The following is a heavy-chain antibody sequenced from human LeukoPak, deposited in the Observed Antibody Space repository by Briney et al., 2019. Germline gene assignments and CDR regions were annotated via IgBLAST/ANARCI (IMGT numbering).Heavy chain of an antibody. D-gene: IGHD3-3*01. V-gene: IGHV1-2*02. CDR2: INPNSGCT. CDR3: ARGGYYDFWSGYQRAGYYYYGMDV. Sequence: ASVKVSCKASGYTFTGYYMHWVRQAPGQGLEWMGWINPNSGCTNYAQKFQGRVTMTRDTSISTAYMELSRLRSDDTAVYYCARGGYYDFWSGYQRAGYYYYGMDVWGQGTTVTVSS. J-gene: IGHJ6*02. CDR1: GYTFTGYY.